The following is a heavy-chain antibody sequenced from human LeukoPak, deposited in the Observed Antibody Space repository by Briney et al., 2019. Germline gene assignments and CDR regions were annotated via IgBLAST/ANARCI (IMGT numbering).Heavy chain of an antibody. CDR3: ARWRRSGSYTGFDY. V-gene: IGHV3-21*01. CDR1: GFTFSSYE. D-gene: IGHD1-26*01. Sequence: GGSLRLSCAASGFTFSSYEMNWVRQAPGKGLEWVSSISSSSSYIYYADSVKGRFTISRDNAKNSLYLQMNSLRAEDTAVYYCARWRRSGSYTGFDYWGQGTLVTVSS. J-gene: IGHJ4*02. CDR2: ISSSSSYI.